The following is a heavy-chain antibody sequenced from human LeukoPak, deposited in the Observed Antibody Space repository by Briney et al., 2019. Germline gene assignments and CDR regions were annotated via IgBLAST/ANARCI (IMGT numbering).Heavy chain of an antibody. V-gene: IGHV4-59*08. Sequence: SETLSLTCTVSGGSISGYYWSWIRQPPGKGLEWMGFIYYSGSSKYNPSLKSRVTRSVDTSKNQFSLKLTSVTAADTAVYYCARYGSGSYSDDHFQHWGQGTLVTVSS. CDR3: ARYGSGSYSDDHFQH. CDR1: GGSISGYY. CDR2: IYYSGSS. D-gene: IGHD3-10*01. J-gene: IGHJ1*01.